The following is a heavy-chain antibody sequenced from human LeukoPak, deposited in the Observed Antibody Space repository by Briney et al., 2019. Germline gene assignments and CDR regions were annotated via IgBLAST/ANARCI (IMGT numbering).Heavy chain of an antibody. J-gene: IGHJ4*02. CDR1: GFTFSSYG. D-gene: IGHD4-23*01. Sequence: PGGSLRLSCAASGFTFSSYGMHWVRQAPGKGLEWVALISYDGSNKYSADSVKGRFTISRDNSKNTLSLQMNSLRVEDTAVYYCAKADFGGKEGYFDYWGQGTLVTVSS. V-gene: IGHV3-30*18. CDR3: AKADFGGKEGYFDY. CDR2: ISYDGSNK.